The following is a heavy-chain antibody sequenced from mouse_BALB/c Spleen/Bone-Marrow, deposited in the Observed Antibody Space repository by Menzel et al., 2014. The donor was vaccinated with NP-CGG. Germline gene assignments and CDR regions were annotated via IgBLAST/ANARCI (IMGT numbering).Heavy chain of an antibody. Sequence: EVKLVESGGGLVKPGGSLKLSCAASGFTLSSYTMSWVRQTPEKRLEWVATISSGGSYTYYPDSVKGRFTISRDNAKNTMYLQMSSLKSEDTAMYYCTSMITRGYYFDYWGQGTTLTVSS. CDR1: GFTLSSYT. J-gene: IGHJ2*01. V-gene: IGHV5-6-4*01. CDR2: ISSGGSYT. CDR3: TSMITRGYYFDY. D-gene: IGHD2-4*01.